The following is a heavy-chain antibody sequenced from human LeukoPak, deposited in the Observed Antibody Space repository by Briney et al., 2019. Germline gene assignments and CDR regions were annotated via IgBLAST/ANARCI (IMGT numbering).Heavy chain of an antibody. D-gene: IGHD3-3*01. CDR1: GGSISTYY. CDR3: ARGLRVFGVVTTRFDP. V-gene: IGHV4-59*12. Sequence: SETLSLTCTVSGGSISTYYWSWIRQPPGKGLEWIGYMYYSGSTNYNPSLKSRVTISVDTSKNQFSLKLSSVTAADTAVYYCARGLRVFGVVTTRFDPWGQGTLVTVSS. CDR2: MYYSGST. J-gene: IGHJ5*02.